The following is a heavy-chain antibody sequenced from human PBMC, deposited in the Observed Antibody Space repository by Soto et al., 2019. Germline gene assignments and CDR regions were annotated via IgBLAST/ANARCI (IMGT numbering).Heavy chain of an antibody. J-gene: IGHJ6*02. V-gene: IGHV4-4*07. CDR3: ARDVSXAVFWSGSYLYYYGMDV. Sequence: SETLSLTCTVSGGSISSYYWSWIRQPAGKGLEWIGRIYTSGSTNYNPSLKSRVTMSVDTSKNQFSLKLSSVTAADTAVYYCARDVSXAVFWSGSYLYYYGMDVWGQGTTVTVSS. CDR2: IYTSGST. D-gene: IGHD3-3*01. CDR1: GGSISSYY.